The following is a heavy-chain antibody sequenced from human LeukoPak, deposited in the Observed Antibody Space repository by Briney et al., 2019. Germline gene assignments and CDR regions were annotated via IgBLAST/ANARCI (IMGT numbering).Heavy chain of an antibody. CDR3: ARGRRAYDSSGYYLVWFDP. D-gene: IGHD3-22*01. CDR2: IYYSGST. Sequence: SETLSLTCTVSGDSISSSGYYWGWIRQSPAKGLEWIGSIYYSGSTYYNPSLKSRVTISVDTSKNQFSLKLSSVTAADTAVYYCARGRRAYDSSGYYLVWFDPWGQGTLVTVSS. V-gene: IGHV4-39*07. CDR1: GDSISSSGYY. J-gene: IGHJ5*02.